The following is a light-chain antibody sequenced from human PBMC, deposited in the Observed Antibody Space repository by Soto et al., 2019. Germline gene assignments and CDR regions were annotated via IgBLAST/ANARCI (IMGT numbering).Light chain of an antibody. J-gene: IGKJ1*01. CDR3: QQYNNWPPWT. CDR1: QSISSN. Sequence: EIVMTQSPATLSVSPGEVATLSCRASQSISSNLAWYQHKPGQAPRLLIYDASTRATGIPARFSGNESETEFTLTISSRQSEDVAVYYCQQYNNWPPWTFGQGTKVEVK. CDR2: DAS. V-gene: IGKV3-15*01.